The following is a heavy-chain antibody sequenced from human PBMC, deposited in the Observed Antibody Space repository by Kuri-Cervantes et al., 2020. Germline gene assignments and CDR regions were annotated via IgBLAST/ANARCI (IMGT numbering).Heavy chain of an antibody. V-gene: IGHV3-20*04. D-gene: IGHD6-6*01. J-gene: IGHJ6*03. CDR3: ARDFEYSSSSYVDYYYMDV. Sequence: GGSLRLSCAASGFTFSDYHMSWVRQAPGKGLEWVSGINWNGDGTVYAASVKGRFTISRDNAKNSLYLQVNSLRVEDTAVYYCARDFEYSSSSYVDYYYMDVWGKGTTVTVSS. CDR2: INWNGDGT. CDR1: GFTFSDYH.